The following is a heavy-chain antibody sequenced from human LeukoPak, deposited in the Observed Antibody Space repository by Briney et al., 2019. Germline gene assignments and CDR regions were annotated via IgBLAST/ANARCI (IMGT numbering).Heavy chain of an antibody. D-gene: IGHD1-26*01. CDR1: GFTFSSYW. V-gene: IGHV3-7*01. J-gene: IGHJ6*03. Sequence: GGSLRLSCAASGFTFSSYWMSWVRQAPGKGLEWVANIKQDGSEKYYADSVKGRFTISRDNSKNTLYLQMNSLRAEDTAVYYCAKSGESYYYYYMDVWGKGTTVTVSS. CDR3: AKSGESYYYYYMDV. CDR2: IKQDGSEK.